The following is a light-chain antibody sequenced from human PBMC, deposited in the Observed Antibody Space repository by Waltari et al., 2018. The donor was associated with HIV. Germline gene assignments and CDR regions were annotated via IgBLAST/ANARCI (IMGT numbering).Light chain of an antibody. Sequence: QSALTQPASVSGSPGQSTTLSCTGTSSDVGGYNLVSWYQQHPGKAPKLMIYEVSKRPSGVSNRFSGSKSGNTASLTISGLQAEDEADYYCCAYAGSTTYVIFGGGTKLTVL. CDR3: CAYAGSTTYVI. CDR1: SSDVGGYNL. V-gene: IGLV2-23*02. CDR2: EVS. J-gene: IGLJ2*01.